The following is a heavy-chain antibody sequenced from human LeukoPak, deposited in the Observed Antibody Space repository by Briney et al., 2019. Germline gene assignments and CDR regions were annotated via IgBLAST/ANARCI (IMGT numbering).Heavy chain of an antibody. CDR2: IKQDGSEK. V-gene: IGHV3-7*01. CDR3: VRVSCTNGVSYGFDY. CDR1: GFTFSRYW. Sequence: GGSLRLSCAASGFTFSRYWISWVRQAPGKGLEWVANIKQDGSEKYYVDSVKGRFTISRDNAKNSLYLQMNSLRGEDTAVYYCVRVSCTNGVSYGFDYWGQGTLVTVSS. D-gene: IGHD2-8*01. J-gene: IGHJ4*02.